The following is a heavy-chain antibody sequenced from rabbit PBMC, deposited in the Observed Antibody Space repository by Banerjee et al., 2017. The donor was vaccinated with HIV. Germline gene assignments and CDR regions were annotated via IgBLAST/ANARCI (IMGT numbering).Heavy chain of an antibody. CDR2: IVAGSSGTT. CDR3: ARDWADSNGYSYAYDLNL. J-gene: IGHJ4*01. Sequence: QEQLVESGGGLVQPEGSLTLTCKASGFTLSSSDNRCGVRQAPGKGLEWFGCIVAGSSGTTYYASWAKGRFAISKTSSTTVTLQMTSLTAADTATYFCARDWADSNGYSYAYDLNLWGQGTLVT. CDR1: GFTLSSSDN. D-gene: IGHD6-1*01. V-gene: IGHV1S45*01.